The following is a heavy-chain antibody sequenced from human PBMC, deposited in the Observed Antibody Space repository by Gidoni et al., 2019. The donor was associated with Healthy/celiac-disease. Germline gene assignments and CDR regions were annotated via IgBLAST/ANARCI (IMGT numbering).Heavy chain of an antibody. D-gene: IGHD5-12*01. Sequence: EAQLVESGGGLVKPGGSLRLSCAALGFTFSSYSMNWVRQAPGKGLEWVSSISSSSSYIYYADSVKGRFTISRDNAKNSLYLQMNSLRAEDTAVYYCARDNVEMATPVDYWGQGTLVTVSS. CDR2: ISSSSSYI. CDR3: ARDNVEMATPVDY. CDR1: GFTFSSYS. V-gene: IGHV3-21*01. J-gene: IGHJ4*02.